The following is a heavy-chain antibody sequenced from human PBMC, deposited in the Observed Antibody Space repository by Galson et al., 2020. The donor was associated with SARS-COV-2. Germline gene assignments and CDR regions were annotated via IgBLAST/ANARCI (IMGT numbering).Heavy chain of an antibody. V-gene: IGHV1-3*01. CDR2: INAGNGNT. CDR3: ASSTPYCSSTSCYDLDY. D-gene: IGHD2-2*01. J-gene: IGHJ4*02. CDR1: GYTFTSYA. Sequence: ASVKVSCKASGYTFTSYAMHWVRQAPGQRLEWMGWINAGNGNTKYSQKFQGRVTITRDTSASTAYMELSSLRSEDTAVYYCASSTPYCSSTSCYDLDYWGQGTLVTVSS.